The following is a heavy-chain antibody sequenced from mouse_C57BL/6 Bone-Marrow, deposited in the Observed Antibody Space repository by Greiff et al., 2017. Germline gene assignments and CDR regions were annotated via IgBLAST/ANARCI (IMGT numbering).Heavy chain of an antibody. CDR1: GFTFSSYG. CDR2: ISSGGSYT. J-gene: IGHJ4*01. CDR3: ARNNYYGSSYPYYAMDY. Sequence: EVTLMESGGGLVKPGGSLKLSCAASGFTFSSYGMSWVRQTPDKRLEWVATISSGGSYTYYPDSVKGRFTISRDNAKNTLYLQMSSLKSEDTAMYYCARNNYYGSSYPYYAMDYWGQGTSVTVSS. V-gene: IGHV5-6*03. D-gene: IGHD1-1*01.